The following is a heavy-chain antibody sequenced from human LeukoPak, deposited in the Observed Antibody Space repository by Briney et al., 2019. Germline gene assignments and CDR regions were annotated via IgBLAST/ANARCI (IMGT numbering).Heavy chain of an antibody. D-gene: IGHD5-18*01. J-gene: IGHJ3*02. CDR3: ARDSARGYSYGYNAFDI. Sequence: ASVTVSFTASVYNFSNYGIGWVRQAPRQGPEWMGWITAGNGNTNYAQKVQGRVTMTTDTSTSTAYMELRSLRSDDTAVYFCARDSARGYSYGYNAFDIWGQGTMVTVSS. CDR1: VYNFSNYG. CDR2: ITAGNGNT. V-gene: IGHV1-18*01.